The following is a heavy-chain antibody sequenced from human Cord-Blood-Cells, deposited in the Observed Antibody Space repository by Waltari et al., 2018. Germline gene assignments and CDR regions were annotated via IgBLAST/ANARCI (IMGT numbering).Heavy chain of an antibody. Sequence: EVQLVESGGGLVQPGGSLRLSCAASGFTFSSSAMHWARQATGKGLEWVSAIGTAGDTYYPGSVKGRFTISRENAKNSLYLQMNSLRAGDTAVYYCARSSNFWSGYAFDIWGQGTMVTVSS. D-gene: IGHD3-3*01. V-gene: IGHV3-13*01. CDR2: IGTAGDT. J-gene: IGHJ3*02. CDR3: ARSSNFWSGYAFDI. CDR1: GFTFSSSA.